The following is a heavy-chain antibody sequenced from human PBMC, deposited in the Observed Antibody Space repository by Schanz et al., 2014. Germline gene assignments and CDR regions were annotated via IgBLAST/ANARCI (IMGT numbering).Heavy chain of an antibody. CDR3: AKDPPRGVRTPINPTLDY. J-gene: IGHJ4*02. CDR1: GYSFSDYD. Sequence: VQLVESGGGVVQPGGSLRLSCVGSGYSFSDYDMYWIRQAPGKGLEWLAFLRSDGSRRDYADSVKGRFTISRDNSRNTLSLQMSSLRPEDTAVYYCAKDPPRGVRTPINPTLDYWGQGTRVTVS. D-gene: IGHD3-10*01. V-gene: IGHV3-30*02. CDR2: LRSDGSRR.